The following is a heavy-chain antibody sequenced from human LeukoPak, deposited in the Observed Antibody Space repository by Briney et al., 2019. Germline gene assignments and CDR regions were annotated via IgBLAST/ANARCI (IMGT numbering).Heavy chain of an antibody. CDR2: INSDGRSI. CDR3: ARDPYYYGSGSPDY. CDR1: GFTFSSYW. D-gene: IGHD3-10*01. J-gene: IGHJ4*02. V-gene: IGHV3-74*01. Sequence: GGSLRLSCAASGFTFSSYWMCWVRQAPGKGLVWVSRINSDGRSISYADSVKGRFTISRDNAKNTLYLQMNSLRAEDTAVYYCARDPYYYGSGSPDYWGQGTLVTVSS.